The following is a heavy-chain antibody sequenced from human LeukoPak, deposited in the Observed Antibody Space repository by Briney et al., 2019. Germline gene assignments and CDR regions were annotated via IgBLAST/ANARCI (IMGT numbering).Heavy chain of an antibody. D-gene: IGHD3-22*01. J-gene: IGHJ4*02. V-gene: IGHV4-34*01. CDR3: ARSPPNYDSSGYYDHSDY. Sequence: SETLSLTCAVYGGSFSGYYWSWIRQPPGKGLEWIGEINHSGSPNYNPSLMSRVTISVDTSKNQFSLKLSSVTAADTAVYYCARSPPNYDSSGYYDHSDYWGQGTLVTVSS. CDR2: INHSGSP. CDR1: GGSFSGYY.